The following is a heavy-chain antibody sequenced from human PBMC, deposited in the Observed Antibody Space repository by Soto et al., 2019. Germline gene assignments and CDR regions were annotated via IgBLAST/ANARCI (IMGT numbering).Heavy chain of an antibody. D-gene: IGHD3-22*01. V-gene: IGHV5-51*01. J-gene: IGHJ6*02. Sequence: PGESLKISCKGSGYTFTDYWIGWVRQLPGKGLEWMGIIYPGDPDTRYSPSFQGQVTITADKSTSTAYLQWNTLKASDTAMYYCARHGPRVYYDNSDYYYYGMDVWGQGTTVTVSS. CDR1: GYTFTDYW. CDR3: ARHGPRVYYDNSDYYYYGMDV. CDR2: IYPGDPDT.